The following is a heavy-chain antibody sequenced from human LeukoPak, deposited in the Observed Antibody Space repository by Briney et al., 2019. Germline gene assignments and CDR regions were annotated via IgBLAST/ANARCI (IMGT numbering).Heavy chain of an antibody. Sequence: SETLSLTCTVSGGSISSSSYYWGWIRQPPGKGLEWIGSIYYSGSTYYNPSLKSRVTISVDTSKNQFSLKLSSVTAADTAVYYCARGGVRRYYYYMDVWGKGTTVTVSS. V-gene: IGHV4-39*01. CDR3: ARGGVRRYYYYMDV. D-gene: IGHD3-10*01. CDR1: GGSISSSSYY. CDR2: IYYSGST. J-gene: IGHJ6*03.